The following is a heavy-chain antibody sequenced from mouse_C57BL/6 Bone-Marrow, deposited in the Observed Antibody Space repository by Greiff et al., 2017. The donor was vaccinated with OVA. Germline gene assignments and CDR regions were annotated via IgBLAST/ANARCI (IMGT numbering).Heavy chain of an antibody. D-gene: IGHD2-12*01. CDR2: ISNGGGST. V-gene: IGHV5-12*01. J-gene: IGHJ1*03. CDR1: GFTFSDYY. CDR3: ARRRYTGYFDV. Sequence: EVMLVESGGGLVQPGGSLKLSCAASGFTFSDYYMYWVRQTPEKRLEWVAYISNGGGSTYYPDTVKGRFTISRDTAKNTLYLQMSRLKSEDTAMYYCARRRYTGYFDVWGTGTTVTVSS.